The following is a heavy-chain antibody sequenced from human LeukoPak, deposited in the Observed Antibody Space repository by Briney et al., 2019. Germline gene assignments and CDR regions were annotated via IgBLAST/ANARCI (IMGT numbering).Heavy chain of an antibody. V-gene: IGHV3-9*01. CDR3: AKQGYSYGFHPKMYGMDV. D-gene: IGHD5-18*01. Sequence: PGGSLRLSCAASGFTFDDYAMHWVRQAPGKGLGWGSGISWNSGSIGYADSVKGRFTSSRDNAKNSLYLQMNSLRAEDTALYYCAKQGYSYGFHPKMYGMDVWGQGTTVTVSS. J-gene: IGHJ6*02. CDR2: ISWNSGSI. CDR1: GFTFDDYA.